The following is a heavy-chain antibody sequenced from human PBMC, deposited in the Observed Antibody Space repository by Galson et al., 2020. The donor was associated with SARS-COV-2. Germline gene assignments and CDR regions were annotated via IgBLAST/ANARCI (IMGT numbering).Heavy chain of an antibody. CDR3: AREGKWFGGYWYFVL. CDR2: IRGPADAT. CDR1: GFPFTSYS. J-gene: IGHJ2*01. D-gene: IGHD3-10*01. V-gene: IGHV3-23*01. Sequence: GGSLRLSCAASGFPFTSYSLSWVRQAPGKGLEWVSTIRGPADATYYTDSVKGRFTISRDNSKNTLWLQMNSLRDEDTAMYYCAREGKWFGGYWYFVLWGCGTLVTVSS.